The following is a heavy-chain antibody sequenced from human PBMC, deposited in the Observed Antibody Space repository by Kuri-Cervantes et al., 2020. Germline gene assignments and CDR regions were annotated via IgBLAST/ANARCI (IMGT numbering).Heavy chain of an antibody. D-gene: IGHD3-22*01. Sequence: KVSCKGSGYSFTSYWIGWVRQMPGKGLEWMGIIYPADSDTRYSPSFQGQVTISADKSISTAYLQWSSLKASDTAMYYCARLVRAPRDYDSSGYYINWFDPWGQGTLVTVSS. CDR3: ARLVRAPRDYDSSGYYINWFDP. CDR1: GYSFTSYW. J-gene: IGHJ5*02. CDR2: IYPADSDT. V-gene: IGHV5-51*01.